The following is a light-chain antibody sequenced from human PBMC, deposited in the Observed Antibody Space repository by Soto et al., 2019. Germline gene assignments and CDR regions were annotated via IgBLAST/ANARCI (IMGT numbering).Light chain of an antibody. Sequence: QSVLTQSPSASASLGASVKLTCTLSSGHSSYAIAWHQQQPEKGPRYLMNLHSDGSHSKGDGIPDRFSGSSSGAERYLTISSLQSEDEADYYCQTWGTGIVVFGGGTKLTVL. CDR1: SGHSSYA. V-gene: IGLV4-69*01. CDR2: LHSDGSH. J-gene: IGLJ2*01. CDR3: QTWGTGIVV.